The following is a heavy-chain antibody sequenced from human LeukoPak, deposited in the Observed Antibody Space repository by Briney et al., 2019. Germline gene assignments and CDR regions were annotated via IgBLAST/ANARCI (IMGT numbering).Heavy chain of an antibody. Sequence: PGGSLRLSCAVSGFTFSSYGMHWVRQAPGKGLEWVAVISYDGSNKYYADSVKGRFTISRDNSKNTLYLQMNSLRAEDTAVYYCAKDPVGGVIVYYFDYWGQGTLVTVSS. D-gene: IGHD3-16*02. J-gene: IGHJ4*02. V-gene: IGHV3-30*18. CDR1: GFTFSSYG. CDR3: AKDPVGGVIVYYFDY. CDR2: ISYDGSNK.